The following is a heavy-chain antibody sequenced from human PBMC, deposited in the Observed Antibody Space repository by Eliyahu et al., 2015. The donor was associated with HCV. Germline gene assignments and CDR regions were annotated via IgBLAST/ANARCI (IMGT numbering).Heavy chain of an antibody. J-gene: IGHJ6*02. D-gene: IGHD1-26*01. CDR1: GFSFGTYG. CDR3: AKWDRYGMDV. V-gene: IGHV3-30*18. Sequence: QVQMVESGGGVVQPGRSLRLSCAASGFSFGTYGMHWVRQAPGKGLDWVALISFDGSNKYYADSVKGRFTVSRDNSKNTLYLQMNSLRVEDTAVYYCAKWDRYGMDVWGQGTTVTVSS. CDR2: ISFDGSNK.